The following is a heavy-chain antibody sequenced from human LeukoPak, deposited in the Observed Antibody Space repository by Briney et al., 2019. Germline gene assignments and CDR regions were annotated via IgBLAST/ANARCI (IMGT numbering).Heavy chain of an antibody. CDR3: AVNSPLDY. J-gene: IGHJ4*02. Sequence: GGSLRLSCAASGFSFSHYWMTWVRQAPGKGLEWVANINQDGSEKYYVDSVKGRFTISRDNAKNSLYLQMNSLGAEDTAVYYCAVNSPLDYWGQGTLVTVSS. CDR1: GFSFSHYW. V-gene: IGHV3-7*01. CDR2: INQDGSEK.